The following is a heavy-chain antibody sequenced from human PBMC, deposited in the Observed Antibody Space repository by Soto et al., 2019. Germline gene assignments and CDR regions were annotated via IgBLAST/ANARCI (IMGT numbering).Heavy chain of an antibody. J-gene: IGHJ5*02. Sequence: PGGSLRLSCAASGFTFSDYYMSWIRQAPGKGLEWVSYISSSGSTIYYADSVKGRFTISRDNAKNSLYLQMNSLRAEDTAVYYCARASDDYGDYFSLFDCRFDPWGQGTLVTVSS. CDR3: ARASDDYGDYFSLFDCRFDP. V-gene: IGHV3-11*01. CDR1: GFTFSDYY. CDR2: ISSSGSTI. D-gene: IGHD4-17*01.